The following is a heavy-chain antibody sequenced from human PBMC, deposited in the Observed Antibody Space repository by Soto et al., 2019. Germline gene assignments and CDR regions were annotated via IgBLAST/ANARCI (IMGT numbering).Heavy chain of an antibody. CDR1: GFIFSDCY. J-gene: IGHJ4*02. D-gene: IGHD4-4*01. Sequence: GGSLRLSCAASGFIFSDCYMSWIRQAPGKGLEWVSYISSSGTTIYYADSVKGRFTISRDNAKNSLSLQMNSLRAEDTAVYYCARVALTTVAYFDYWGQGTLVTVSS. V-gene: IGHV3-11*01. CDR3: ARVALTTVAYFDY. CDR2: ISSSGTTI.